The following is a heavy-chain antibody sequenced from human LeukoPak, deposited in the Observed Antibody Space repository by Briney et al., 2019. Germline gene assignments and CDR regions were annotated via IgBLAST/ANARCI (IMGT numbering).Heavy chain of an antibody. CDR3: ARTQYSSGWYDGYYYYGMDV. D-gene: IGHD6-19*01. Sequence: SETLSLTCAVYGGSFSGYYWSWIRQPPGKGLEWIGEINHSGSTNYNPSLKSRVTISVDASKNQFSLKLSSVTAADTAVYYCARTQYSSGWYDGYYYYGMDVWGQGTTVTDSS. J-gene: IGHJ6*02. CDR2: INHSGST. V-gene: IGHV4-34*01. CDR1: GGSFSGYY.